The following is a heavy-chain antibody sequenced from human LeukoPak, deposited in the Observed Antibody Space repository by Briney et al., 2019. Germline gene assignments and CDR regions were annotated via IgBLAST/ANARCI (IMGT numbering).Heavy chain of an antibody. V-gene: IGHV4-4*07. CDR3: ARDRDWHYWLDP. CDR2: VYSSGIT. CDR1: GGSISGYY. J-gene: IGHJ5*02. D-gene: IGHD3/OR15-3a*01. Sequence: SETLSLTCTVSGGSISGYYWSWIRQPAGKGLEWIGRVYSSGITNYNPSLKSRANMSVDTSKNQFSLKLTSVTAADTAVYYCARDRDWHYWLDPWGQGTLVTVSS.